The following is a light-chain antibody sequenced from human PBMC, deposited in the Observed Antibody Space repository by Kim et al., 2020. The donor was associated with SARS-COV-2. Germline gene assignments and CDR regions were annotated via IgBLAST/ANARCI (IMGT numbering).Light chain of an antibody. J-gene: IGKJ4*01. CDR1: QSISNY. CDR2: VAS. CDR3: QQSYSTPLA. Sequence: ASVGDRVTITCRASQSISNYLNWYQHKPGKAPKILIYVASSLQSGVPSRFSGGGSGTHFTLTINSLQPEDLATYYCQQSYSTPLAFGGGTKVDIK. V-gene: IGKV1-39*01.